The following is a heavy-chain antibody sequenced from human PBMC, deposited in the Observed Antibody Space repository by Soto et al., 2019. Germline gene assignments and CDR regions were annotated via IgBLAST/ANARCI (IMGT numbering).Heavy chain of an antibody. V-gene: IGHV4-30-4*01. J-gene: IGHJ5*02. CDR1: GGSISSGDYY. CDR2: IYYSGST. D-gene: IGHD3-10*01. CDR3: ASSGKMAPGWLGP. Sequence: SETLSLTCTVSGGSISSGDYYWSWIRQPPGKGLEWIGYIYYSGSTYYNPSLKSRVTISVDTSKNQFSLKLSSVTAADTAVYYCASSGKMAPGWLGPWGPGTLGTVSS.